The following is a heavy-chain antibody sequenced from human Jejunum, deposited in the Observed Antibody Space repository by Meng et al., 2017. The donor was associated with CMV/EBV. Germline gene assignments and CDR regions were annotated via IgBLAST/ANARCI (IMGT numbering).Heavy chain of an antibody. CDR2: ISTSETYI. CDR3: ARLPDTSGWYGMDV. CDR1: LSFRGYS. J-gene: IGHJ6*02. Sequence: LSFRGYSMGWVRQAPGKGLEWVSYISTSETYIYYADSVKGRFTISRDNAKKSLYLQMNSLRGEDTAVYYCARLPDTSGWYGMDVWGQGTTVTVSS. D-gene: IGHD6-19*01. V-gene: IGHV3-21*04.